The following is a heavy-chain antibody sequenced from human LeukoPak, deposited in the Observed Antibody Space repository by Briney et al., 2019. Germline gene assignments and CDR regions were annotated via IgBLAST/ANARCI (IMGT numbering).Heavy chain of an antibody. V-gene: IGHV5-51*01. D-gene: IGHD6-13*01. Sequence: GESLKISCKGSGYSFTSYWIGWVRQMPGKGLEWMGIIYPGDSDTRYSPSFQGQVTISAGKSTNTAYLQWSSLKASDTAMYYCARRGISSWPDYWGQGTLVTVSS. CDR2: IYPGDSDT. CDR3: ARRGISSWPDY. J-gene: IGHJ4*02. CDR1: GYSFTSYW.